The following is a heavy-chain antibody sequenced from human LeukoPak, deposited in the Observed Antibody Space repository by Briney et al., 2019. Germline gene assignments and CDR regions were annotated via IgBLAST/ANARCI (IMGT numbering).Heavy chain of an antibody. Sequence: SETLSLTCTVSGGSISSYYWSWIRQPPGKGLEWIGYIYYNGSTNYNPSLKSRVTISVDTSKNQFSLKLSSVTAADTAVYYCARVYSSGYYIDYWGQGTLVTVSS. CDR2: IYYNGST. D-gene: IGHD3-22*01. V-gene: IGHV4-59*01. CDR1: GGSISSYY. J-gene: IGHJ4*02. CDR3: ARVYSSGYYIDY.